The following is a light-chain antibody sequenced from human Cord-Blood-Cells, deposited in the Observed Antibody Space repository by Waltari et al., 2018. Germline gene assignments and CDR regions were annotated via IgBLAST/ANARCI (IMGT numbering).Light chain of an antibody. CDR3: CSYAGSSTLV. CDR1: SSDVGSYNL. Sequence: QSALTQPASVSGSPGQSITISCTGTSSDVGSYNLVSGYQQHPGRSPKLLIYDVSERPSGVSNRFSGAKSGNTASLTISELQAEDEADDYCCSYAGSSTLVFGGGTKLTVL. CDR2: DVS. V-gene: IGLV2-23*02. J-gene: IGLJ2*01.